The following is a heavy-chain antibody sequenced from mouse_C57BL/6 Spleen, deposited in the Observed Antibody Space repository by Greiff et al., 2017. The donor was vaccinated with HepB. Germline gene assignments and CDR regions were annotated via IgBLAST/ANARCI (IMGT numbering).Heavy chain of an antibody. CDR1: GYTFTSYW. D-gene: IGHD1-1*01. Sequence: QVQLQQPGAELVKPGASVKMSFKASGYTFTSYWITWVKQRPGQGLEWIGDIYPGSGSTNYNEKFKSKATLTVDTSSSTAYMQLSSLTSEDSAVYYCASGANYYYGSNWYFDVWGTGTTVTVSS. CDR2: IYPGSGST. J-gene: IGHJ1*03. V-gene: IGHV1-55*01. CDR3: ASGANYYYGSNWYFDV.